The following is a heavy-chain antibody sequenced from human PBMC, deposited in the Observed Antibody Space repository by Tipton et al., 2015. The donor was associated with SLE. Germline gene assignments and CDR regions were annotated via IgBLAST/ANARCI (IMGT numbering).Heavy chain of an antibody. V-gene: IGHV4-38-2*02. Sequence: TLSLTCTVSGYSISSGYYWGWIRQPPGKGLEWIGHIYHSGRTYYNPSLKSRVTISVDTSKNQFSLSLISVTAADTAVYYCARLTPWGYDYWGPGMLVTVSS. CDR2: IYHSGRT. CDR1: GYSISSGYY. D-gene: IGHD7-27*01. J-gene: IGHJ4*02. CDR3: ARLTPWGYDY.